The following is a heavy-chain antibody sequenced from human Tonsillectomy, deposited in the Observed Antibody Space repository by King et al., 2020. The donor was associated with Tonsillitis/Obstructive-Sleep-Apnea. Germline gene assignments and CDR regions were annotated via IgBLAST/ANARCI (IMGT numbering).Heavy chain of an antibody. D-gene: IGHD6-19*01. CDR2: ISSNGGST. CDR3: VKVLGSSGGGVYFDY. J-gene: IGHJ4*02. Sequence: EVQLVESGGGLVQPGGSLRLSCSASGFTFSSYAMHWVRQAPGKGLEYVSAISSNGGSTYYADSVKGRFTISRDNSKNTLYLQMSSLRAEDTAVYYCVKVLGSSGGGVYFDYWGQGALVTVSS. V-gene: IGHV3-64D*06. CDR1: GFTFSSYA.